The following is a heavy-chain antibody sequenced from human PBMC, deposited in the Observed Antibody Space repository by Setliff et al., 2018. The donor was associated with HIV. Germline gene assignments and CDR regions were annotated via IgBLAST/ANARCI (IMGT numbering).Heavy chain of an antibody. J-gene: IGHJ4*02. V-gene: IGHV4-39*01. CDR3: ARGEFYCGTDCYWSSFDY. D-gene: IGHD2-21*02. CDR2: VYYSGST. Sequence: SETLSLTCSVSGGSTSSSSYYWAWVRQPPGKGPEWIGSVYYSGSTRYDPSLKSRVTISVDTSKNQFSLKLSSVTAADTAVYYCARGEFYCGTDCYWSSFDYWGQGILVTVSS. CDR1: GGSTSSSSYY.